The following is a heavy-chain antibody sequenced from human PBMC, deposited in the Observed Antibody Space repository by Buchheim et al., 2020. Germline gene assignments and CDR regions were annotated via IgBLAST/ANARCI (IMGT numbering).Heavy chain of an antibody. CDR3: VRIGDSSIDY. CDR1: GFTFSNIF. Sequence: QGQLVESGGGLVKPGGSLRLSCAASGFTFSNIFMGWVRQAPGKGLELFSYIDDGTTIIYYGDSVKGRFNISVDNAKNSVYLQMDSLRVEDTATYYCVRIGDSSIDYWGQGTL. V-gene: IGHV3-11*01. CDR2: IDDGTTII. D-gene: IGHD2-21*02. J-gene: IGHJ4*02.